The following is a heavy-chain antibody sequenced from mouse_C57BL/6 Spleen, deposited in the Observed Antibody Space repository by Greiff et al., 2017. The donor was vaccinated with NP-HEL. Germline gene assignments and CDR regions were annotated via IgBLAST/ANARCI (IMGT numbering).Heavy chain of an antibody. J-gene: IGHJ2*01. V-gene: IGHV1-82*01. D-gene: IGHD2-1*01. Sequence: QLQQSGPELVKPGASVKISCKASGYAFSSSWMNWVKQRPGKGLEWIGRIYPGDGDTNYNGKFKGKATLTADKSSSTAYMQLSSLTSEDSAVYFCAREGYGNYFDYWGQGTTLTVSS. CDR1: GYAFSSSW. CDR2: IYPGDGDT. CDR3: AREGYGNYFDY.